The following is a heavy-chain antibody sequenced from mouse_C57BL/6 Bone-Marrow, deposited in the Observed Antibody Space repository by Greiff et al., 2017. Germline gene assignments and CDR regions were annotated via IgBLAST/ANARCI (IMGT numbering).Heavy chain of an antibody. CDR2: IYPTSGRT. CDR3: ARSGPLGRSFDY. D-gene: IGHD4-1*01. J-gene: IGHJ2*01. V-gene: IGHV1-55*01. CDR1: GYTFTSYW. Sequence: QVQLKQPGAELVKPGASVKMSCKASGYTFTSYWITWVKQRPGQGLEWIGDIYPTSGRTNYYEKFKSKAILTVDTSSNTASMQLSSLTSEDSAVFYCARSGPLGRSFDYWGQGTTLTVSS.